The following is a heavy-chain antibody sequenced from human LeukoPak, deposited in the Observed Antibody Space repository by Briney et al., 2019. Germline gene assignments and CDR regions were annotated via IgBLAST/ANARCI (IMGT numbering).Heavy chain of an antibody. V-gene: IGHV1-46*01. Sequence: ASVKVSCKASGYTFTSYYMHWVRQASGQGLEWMGIINPSGGSTSYAQKFQGRVTMTRDTSTSTVYMELSSLRSEDTAVYYCARGLLWFGELPHGAFDIWGQGTMVTVSS. CDR2: INPSGGST. CDR3: ARGLLWFGELPHGAFDI. J-gene: IGHJ3*02. D-gene: IGHD3-10*01. CDR1: GYTFTSYY.